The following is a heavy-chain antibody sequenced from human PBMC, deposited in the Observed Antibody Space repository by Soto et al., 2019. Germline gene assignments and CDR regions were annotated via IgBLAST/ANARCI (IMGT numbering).Heavy chain of an antibody. D-gene: IGHD1-20*01. CDR3: ARGGIRKADDY. CDR2: ISSSVSTI. V-gene: IGHV3-48*03. CDR1: GFTFSSYE. Sequence: EVQLVESGGGLVQAGGSLRLSCAASGFTFSSYEMNWVRQAPGKGLEWVSYISSSVSTIYYADSVKGRFIISRDNAKNLLYLQMNSLRAEDTAVYYCARGGIRKADDYWGQGTLVTVSS. J-gene: IGHJ4*02.